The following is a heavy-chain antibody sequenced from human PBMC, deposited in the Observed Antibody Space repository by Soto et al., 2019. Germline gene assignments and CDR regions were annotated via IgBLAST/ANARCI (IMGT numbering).Heavy chain of an antibody. CDR3: ARHDLLWFGELLYTNWFDP. D-gene: IGHD3-10*01. J-gene: IGHJ5*02. CDR2: ISYSGST. Sequence: SETLSLTCAVYCGSFSGYYWSWIRQPPGKGMEWIGRISYSGSTNYNPTLKSRVTISVDTSKNQFSLKLRSVTAADTAVYYCARHDLLWFGELLYTNWFDPWGQGTLVTVSS. CDR1: CGSFSGYY. V-gene: IGHV4-34*01.